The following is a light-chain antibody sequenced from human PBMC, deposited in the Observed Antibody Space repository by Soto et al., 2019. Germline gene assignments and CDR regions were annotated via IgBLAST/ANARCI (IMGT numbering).Light chain of an antibody. J-gene: IGLJ2*01. CDR1: SANIGSNV. Sequence: QSVLTQPPSASGTPGQRVTISCSGSSANIGSNVVNWFQHLPGTAPKLLIYNNHQRPSGVPDRFSGSTPGTSASLAISGLQSEDEADFYCASWDSSLNGVIFGGGTKVTVL. V-gene: IGLV1-44*01. CDR2: NNH. CDR3: ASWDSSLNGVI.